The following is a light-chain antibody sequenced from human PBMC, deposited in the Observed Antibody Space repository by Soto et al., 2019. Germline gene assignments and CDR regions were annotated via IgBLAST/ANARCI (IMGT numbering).Light chain of an antibody. Sequence: DIVMTQSPDSLALSLGERATFNCKSSQSLLSSSNNENYLAWHQQKPGQTPKLLIYWASTRESGVPDRFSGSGSGTDFTLTISSLQAEDVAVYYCQQYYSSPVTFGQGTKLEIK. V-gene: IGKV4-1*01. CDR2: WAS. J-gene: IGKJ2*01. CDR1: QSLLSSSNNENY. CDR3: QQYYSSPVT.